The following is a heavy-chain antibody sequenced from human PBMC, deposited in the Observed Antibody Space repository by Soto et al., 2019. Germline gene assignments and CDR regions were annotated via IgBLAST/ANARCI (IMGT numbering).Heavy chain of an antibody. CDR3: ARIYGITGTQIDY. Sequence: SGPTLVNPTQTLALTCTFSGFSLSTRGMCVSWIRQPPGKALEWLGRIDWDGGKYYSTSLKTRLTISKDTSKNQVVLTMTNMDPVDTAAYFCARIYGITGTQIDYWGQGTLVTVSS. J-gene: IGHJ4*02. CDR1: GFSLSTRGMC. CDR2: IDWDGGK. D-gene: IGHD1-20*01. V-gene: IGHV2-70*11.